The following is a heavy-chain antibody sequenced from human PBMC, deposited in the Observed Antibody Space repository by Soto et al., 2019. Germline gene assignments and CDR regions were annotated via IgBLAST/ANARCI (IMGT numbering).Heavy chain of an antibody. CDR1: GGTFSSYA. J-gene: IGHJ4*02. CDR3: ATSPYSYDTSGYLDY. V-gene: IGHV1-69*12. D-gene: IGHD3-22*01. CDR2: IIPLFGTT. Sequence: QVQLVQSGAEVKKPGSSVTVSCRASGGTFSSYAINWVRQAPGQGLEWMAGIIPLFGTTNYAQKFQSRVTITADESTSTAYMELTSLRSEDTAVFYCATSPYSYDTSGYLDYWGQGTLVTVSS.